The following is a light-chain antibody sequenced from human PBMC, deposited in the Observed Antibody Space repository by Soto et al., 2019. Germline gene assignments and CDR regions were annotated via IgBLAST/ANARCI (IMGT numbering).Light chain of an antibody. CDR2: GAS. CDR3: QQFAGSPRT. J-gene: IGKJ1*01. CDR1: QTVSSTY. Sequence: LWQSAGTLSLYPGERATLSCRASQTVSSTYLAWYQQKPGQAPRLLIYGASSRATGIPDRFSGSGSGTDFTLTISRLEPEDFAVYYCQQFAGSPRTFGQGT. V-gene: IGKV3-20*01.